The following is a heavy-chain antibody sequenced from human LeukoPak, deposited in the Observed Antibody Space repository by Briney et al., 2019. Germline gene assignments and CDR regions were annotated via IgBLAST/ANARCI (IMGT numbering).Heavy chain of an antibody. CDR1: GYTFTSYA. CDR3: ARDLITMVRGVIIFRYYYGMDV. V-gene: IGHV1-3*01. CDR2: INAGSDNT. D-gene: IGHD3-10*01. J-gene: IGHJ6*02. Sequence: ASVKVSCKASGYTFTSYAMHWVRQAPGQRLEWMGWINAGSDNTKYSERFQGRVTITRDTSASTAYMELSSLRSEDTAVYYCARDLITMVRGVIIFRYYYGMDVWGQGTTVTVSS.